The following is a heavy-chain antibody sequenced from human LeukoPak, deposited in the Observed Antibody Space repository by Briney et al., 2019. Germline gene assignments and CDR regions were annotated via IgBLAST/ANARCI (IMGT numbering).Heavy chain of an antibody. J-gene: IGHJ3*02. CDR3: ARSGYSSGWYESDAFDI. CDR2: ISYDGSNK. CDR1: GFTFSSYA. Sequence: GGSLRLSCAASGFTFSSYAMHWVRQAPGKGLEWVAVISYDGSNKYYADSVKGRFTISRDNSKNTLYLQMNSLRAEDTAVYYCARSGYSSGWYESDAFDIWGQGTMVTVSS. D-gene: IGHD6-19*01. V-gene: IGHV3-30-3*01.